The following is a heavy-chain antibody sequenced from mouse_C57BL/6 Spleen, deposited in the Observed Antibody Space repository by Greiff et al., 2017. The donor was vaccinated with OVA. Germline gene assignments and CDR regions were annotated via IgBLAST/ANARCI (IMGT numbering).Heavy chain of an antibody. CDR2: ISDGGSYT. CDR3: AMTTVPNAGLAY. V-gene: IGHV5-4*03. Sequence: EVKVVESGGGLVKPGGSLKLSCAASGFTFSSYAMSWVRQTPEKRLEWVATISDGGSYTYYPDNVKGRFTISRDNAKNNLYLQMSHLKSEDTAMYYCAMTTVPNAGLAYWGQGTLVTVSA. CDR1: GFTFSSYA. D-gene: IGHD1-1*01. J-gene: IGHJ3*01.